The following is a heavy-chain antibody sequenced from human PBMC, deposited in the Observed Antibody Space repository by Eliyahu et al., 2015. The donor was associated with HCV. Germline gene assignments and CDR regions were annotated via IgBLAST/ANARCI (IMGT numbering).Heavy chain of an antibody. CDR3: ARAPPGVVPAAIGMDV. CDR1: GFXFSSYS. D-gene: IGHD2-2*01. Sequence: EVQLVESGGGLVKPGGSLRLSCAASGFXFSSYSMNWVRQAPGKRLEWVSSISSSSSYIYYADSVKGRFTISRDNAKNSLYLQMNSLRAEDTAVYYCARAPPGVVPAAIGMDVWGQGTTVTVSS. CDR2: ISSSSSYI. V-gene: IGHV3-21*01. J-gene: IGHJ6*02.